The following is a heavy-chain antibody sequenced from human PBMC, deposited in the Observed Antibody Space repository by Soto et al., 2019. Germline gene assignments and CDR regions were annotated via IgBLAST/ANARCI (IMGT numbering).Heavy chain of an antibody. CDR3: ARPTVTTTSDAFDI. J-gene: IGHJ3*02. CDR2: IYYSGST. D-gene: IGHD4-17*01. Sequence: PSETLSLTCTVSGGSISSYYWSWIRQPPGKGLEWIGYIYYSGSTNYNPSLKSRVTMPVDTSRNQFSLKLSSVTAADTAIYYCARPTVTTTSDAFDIWGQGTMVTVSS. CDR1: GGSISSYY. V-gene: IGHV4-59*08.